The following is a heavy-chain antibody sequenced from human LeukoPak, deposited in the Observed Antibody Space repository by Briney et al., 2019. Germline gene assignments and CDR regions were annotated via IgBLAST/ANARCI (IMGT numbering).Heavy chain of an antibody. Sequence: GGPLRLSCSASGFTFSSYAMHWLRQAPGKGLEYVSAISGNGGNTYYADSLKGRFTISRDNSKNTLYLQMNSLRAEDTAVYYCARDRWRSGGSGGGDYWGQGTLVTVSS. D-gene: IGHD2-15*01. CDR1: GFTFSSYA. CDR2: ISGNGGNT. CDR3: ARDRWRSGGSGGGDY. J-gene: IGHJ4*02. V-gene: IGHV3-64*04.